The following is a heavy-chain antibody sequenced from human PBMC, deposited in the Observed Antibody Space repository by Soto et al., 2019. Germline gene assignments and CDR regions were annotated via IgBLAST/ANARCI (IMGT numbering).Heavy chain of an antibody. J-gene: IGHJ4*02. Sequence: PSETLSLTCTVSGGSISSYYWSWIRQPPGKGLEWIGYIYYSGSTNYNPSLKSRVTISVDTSKNQFSLKLSSVTAADTAVYYCARHLPRYIAAAGTRGYFDYWGQGTLVTVSS. CDR2: IYYSGST. D-gene: IGHD6-13*01. CDR1: GGSISSYY. CDR3: ARHLPRYIAAAGTRGYFDY. V-gene: IGHV4-59*08.